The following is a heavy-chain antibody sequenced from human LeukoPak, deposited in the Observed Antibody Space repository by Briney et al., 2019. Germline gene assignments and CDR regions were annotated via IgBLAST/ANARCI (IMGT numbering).Heavy chain of an antibody. Sequence: ASVKVSCKASGYTFSDSYILWVRQALGQGLECIGWINPNNGGTDYAQRFQGRVTMTRDTSISTAYMELSGLKSDDTAVYFCARSGYCYAPDYWGQPTLVGVCS. CDR3: ARSGYCYAPDY. D-gene: IGHD5-18*01. CDR2: INPNNGGT. CDR1: GYTFSDSY. J-gene: IGHJ4*02. V-gene: IGHV1-2*02.